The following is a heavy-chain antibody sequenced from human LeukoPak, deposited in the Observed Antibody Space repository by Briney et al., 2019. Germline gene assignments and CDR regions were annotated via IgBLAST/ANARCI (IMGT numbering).Heavy chain of an antibody. J-gene: IGHJ3*02. V-gene: IGHV5-51*01. CDR1: GYNFTSYW. CDR3: ARVVVVAAPSDAFDI. D-gene: IGHD2-15*01. Sequence: GESLKISCKGSGYNFTSYWIGWVRQMPGKGLEWMGITFAGYSYTIYSPSFQGQVTISVDKSISTAYLQWSSLKASDTAMYYCARVVVVAAPSDAFDIWGQGTMVTVSS. CDR2: TFAGYSYT.